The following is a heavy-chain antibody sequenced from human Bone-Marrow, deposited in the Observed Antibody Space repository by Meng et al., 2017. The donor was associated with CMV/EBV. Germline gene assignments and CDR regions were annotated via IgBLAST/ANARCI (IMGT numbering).Heavy chain of an antibody. V-gene: IGHV3-48*04. D-gene: IGHD4-17*01. J-gene: IGHJ4*02. Sequence: GESLKISCVASGFTFSSYAMSWVRQAPGKGLEWVSHINSGSNNIGYADSVRGRFTIFRDIAGNSLHLQMNSLRVEDTGVYYCATDPDGDYDFDCWGQGTLVTVSS. CDR3: ATDPDGDYDFDC. CDR2: INSGSNNI. CDR1: GFTFSSYA.